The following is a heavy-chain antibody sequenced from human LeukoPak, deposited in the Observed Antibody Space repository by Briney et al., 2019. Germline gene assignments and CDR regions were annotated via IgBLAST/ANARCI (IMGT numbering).Heavy chain of an antibody. J-gene: IGHJ6*03. Sequence: PGGSLRLSCAASGFTFSIYGMSWVRQAPGKGLEWVSAISGSGGSTFYADSVKGRFTISRDNSKNTLYLQMNSLRAEDTAVYYCAKGSRPGYSYGPREYYYYMDVWGKGTTVTVSS. V-gene: IGHV3-23*01. CDR3: AKGSRPGYSYGPREYYYYMDV. D-gene: IGHD5-18*01. CDR2: ISGSGGST. CDR1: GFTFSIYG.